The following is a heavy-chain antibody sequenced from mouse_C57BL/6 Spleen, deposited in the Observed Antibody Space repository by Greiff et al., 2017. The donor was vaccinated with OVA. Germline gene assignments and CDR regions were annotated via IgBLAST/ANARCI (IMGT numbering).Heavy chain of an antibody. D-gene: IGHD2-5*01. CDR1: GYTFTSYW. Sequence: QVQLQQPGAELVRPGSSVKLSCKASGYTFTSYWMHWVKQRPIQGLEWIGNIDPSDSETHYNQKFKDKATLTVDKSSSTAYMQLSSLTSEDSAVYYCATYYSNYRWFAMDYWGQGTSVTVSS. CDR3: ATYYSNYRWFAMDY. J-gene: IGHJ4*01. V-gene: IGHV1-52*01. CDR2: IDPSDSET.